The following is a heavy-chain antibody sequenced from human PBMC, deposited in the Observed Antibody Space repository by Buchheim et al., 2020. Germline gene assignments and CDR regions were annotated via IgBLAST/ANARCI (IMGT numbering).Heavy chain of an antibody. CDR1: GGTFSSYA. Sequence: QVQLVQSGAEVKKPGSSVKVSCKASGGTFSSYAINWVRQAPGQGLEWMGGIIPIFGPANYAQKFQGRVTITADESTSTAYLELSSVRSEDTAVYYCARGHGYCSGGSCYSVFDSWGQGAL. V-gene: IGHV1-69*01. CDR2: IIPIFGPA. CDR3: ARGHGYCSGGSCYSVFDS. J-gene: IGHJ4*02. D-gene: IGHD2-15*01.